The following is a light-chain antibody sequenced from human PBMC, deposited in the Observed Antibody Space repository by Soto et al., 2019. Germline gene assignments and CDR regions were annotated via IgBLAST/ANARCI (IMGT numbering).Light chain of an antibody. CDR2: QVT. CDR3: SSYTSSSTQV. J-gene: IGLJ1*01. CDR1: SSDLAIYNY. V-gene: IGLV2-14*01. Sequence: QSVLTQPASVSGSPGQSITISCTGTSSDLAIYNYVSWYQQQPGKAPKLMIYQVTNRPSGVSNRFSGSRSGNTASLTISGLQAEDEADYYCSSYTSSSTQVFGTGTKVTAL.